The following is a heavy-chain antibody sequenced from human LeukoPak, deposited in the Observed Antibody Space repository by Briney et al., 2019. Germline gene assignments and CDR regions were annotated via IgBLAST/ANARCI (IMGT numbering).Heavy chain of an antibody. D-gene: IGHD3-10*01. CDR1: GFTFEDYG. CDR3: ARSGYYGSGSYSDY. Sequence: GGSLRLPCAASGFTFEDYGMSWVRQAPGKGLEWVSGINWHGNRTVYADSVKGRFTISRDNAKNSLYLQMNSLRAEDTALYYCARSGYYGSGSYSDYWGQGTLVTVSS. J-gene: IGHJ4*02. CDR2: INWHGNRT. V-gene: IGHV3-20*04.